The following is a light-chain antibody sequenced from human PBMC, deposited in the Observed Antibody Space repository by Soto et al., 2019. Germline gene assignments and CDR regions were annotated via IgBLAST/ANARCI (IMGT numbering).Light chain of an antibody. CDR1: QSVSSSY. CDR3: QQRHNWPIT. J-gene: IGKJ5*01. Sequence: VLPQSTAPSPSSHGSRTTLHCRASQSVSSSYLAWYQQRPGQAPRLLFYGASSRATGIPDRFSGSGSGTDFTLTISGLEPADLGVYYCQQRHNWPITFGQGTRREIK. CDR2: GAS. V-gene: IGKV3D-20*02.